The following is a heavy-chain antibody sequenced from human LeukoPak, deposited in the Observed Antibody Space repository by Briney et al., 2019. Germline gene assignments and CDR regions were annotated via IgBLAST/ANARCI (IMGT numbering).Heavy chain of an antibody. Sequence: ASVKVSCKASGGTFSSYAISWVRQAPGQGLEWKGRIIPILGIANYAQKFQGRVTITADKSTSTAYMELSSLRSEDTAVYYCARRSSSSTNLDYWGQGTLVTVSS. V-gene: IGHV1-69*04. CDR2: IIPILGIA. CDR3: ARRSSSSTNLDY. J-gene: IGHJ4*02. D-gene: IGHD6-6*01. CDR1: GGTFSSYA.